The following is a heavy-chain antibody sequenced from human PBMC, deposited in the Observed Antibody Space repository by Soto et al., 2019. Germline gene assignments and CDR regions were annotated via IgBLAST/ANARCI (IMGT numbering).Heavy chain of an antibody. V-gene: IGHV4-34*01. CDR1: GGSFGGYY. J-gene: IGHJ6*03. CDR2: INHSGST. Sequence: SETLSLTCAVYGGSFGGYYWSWIRQPPGKGLEWIGEINHSGSTNYNPSLKSRVTISVATSKNQFSLKLSSVTAADTAVYYCARTPAQYFYYDMDVWGKGTTVTVXS. D-gene: IGHD2-15*01. CDR3: ARTPAQYFYYDMDV.